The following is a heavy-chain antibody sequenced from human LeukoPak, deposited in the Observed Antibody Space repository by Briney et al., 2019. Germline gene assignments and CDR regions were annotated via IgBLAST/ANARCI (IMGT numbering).Heavy chain of an antibody. CDR1: GYTFTSYA. CDR2: IIPILGIA. Sequence: EASVKVSCKASGYTFTSYAIHWVRQAPGQGLEWMGRIIPILGIANYAQKFQGRVTITADKSTSTAYMELSSLRSEDTAVYYCARDFSSSHYYWGQGTLVTVSS. D-gene: IGHD6-6*01. V-gene: IGHV1-69*04. CDR3: ARDFSSSHYY. J-gene: IGHJ4*02.